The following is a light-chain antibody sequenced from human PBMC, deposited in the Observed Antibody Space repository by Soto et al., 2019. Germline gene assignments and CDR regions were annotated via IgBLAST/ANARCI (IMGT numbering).Light chain of an antibody. J-gene: IGKJ4*01. CDR1: QGIRIF. CDR2: GAS. V-gene: IGKV1-39*01. Sequence: DIQMTQSPSSLSASGGDRVTITCRASQGIRIFLNWYQQKPGRAPKVLIYGASTLQSGVPSRFSGSGSGTEFTLTISSLQPEDFATYYCQQSYGFPLTFGGGTKVQI. CDR3: QQSYGFPLT.